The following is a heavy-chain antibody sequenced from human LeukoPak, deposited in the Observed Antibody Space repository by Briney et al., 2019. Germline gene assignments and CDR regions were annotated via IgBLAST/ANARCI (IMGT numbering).Heavy chain of an antibody. D-gene: IGHD5-18*01. CDR3: ARFFIDTAMVGYFDY. V-gene: IGHV3-66*01. CDR2: IYSGGST. CDR1: GFTVSSNY. J-gene: IGHJ4*02. Sequence: PGGSLRLSCAASGFTVSSNYMSWVRQAPGKGLEWVSVIYSGGSTYYADSVKGRFTISRDNSKNTLYLQMNSLRAEDTAVYYCARFFIDTAMVGYFDYWGQGTLVTVSS.